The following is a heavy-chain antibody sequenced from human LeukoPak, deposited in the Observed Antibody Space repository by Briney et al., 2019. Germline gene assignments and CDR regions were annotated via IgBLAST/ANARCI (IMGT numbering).Heavy chain of an antibody. D-gene: IGHD3-22*01. J-gene: IGHJ4*02. CDR2: IYYSGST. CDR1: GGSISSSSYY. CDR3: ARVVPYYYDSSGYNDY. Sequence: SETLSLTCTVSGGSISSSSYYWGWIRQPPGKGLEWIGSIYYSGSTYYNPSLKSRVTISVDTSKNQFSLKLSSVTAADTAVYYCARVVPYYYDSSGYNDYWGQGTLVTVSS. V-gene: IGHV4-39*07.